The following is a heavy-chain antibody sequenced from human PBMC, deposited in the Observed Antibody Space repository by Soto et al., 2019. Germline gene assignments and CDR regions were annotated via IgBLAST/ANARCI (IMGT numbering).Heavy chain of an antibody. Sequence: GGSLKPSFAAPGLTFISNAMPGARQAPGKGLEGGAVISYDGSIKYTADSVKGRLTISRDNSKKTLYLQMNSLRAEDTAVYYCAKDGDRDYDFWSGPKYYFDYWGQGTLVTVSS. CDR3: AKDGDRDYDFWSGPKYYFDY. CDR1: GLTFISNA. J-gene: IGHJ4*02. CDR2: ISYDGSIK. D-gene: IGHD3-3*01. V-gene: IGHV3-30*18.